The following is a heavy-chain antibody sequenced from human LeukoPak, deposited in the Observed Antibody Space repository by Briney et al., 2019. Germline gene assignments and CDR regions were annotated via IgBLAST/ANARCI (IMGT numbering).Heavy chain of an antibody. CDR1: GFTFNSYS. J-gene: IGHJ6*02. CDR3: ARVRQYQLLGGMDV. CDR2: ISYDGSNK. Sequence: SGGSLRLSCAASGFTFNSYSMNWVRQAPGKGLEWVAVISYDGSNKYYADSVKGRFTISRDNSKNTLYLQMNSLRAEDTAVYYCARVRQYQLLGGMDVWGQGTTVTVSS. V-gene: IGHV3-30*03. D-gene: IGHD2-2*01.